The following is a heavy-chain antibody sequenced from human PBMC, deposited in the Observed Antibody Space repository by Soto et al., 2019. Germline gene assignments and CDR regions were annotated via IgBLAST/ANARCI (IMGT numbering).Heavy chain of an antibody. J-gene: IGHJ6*03. CDR2: IWYDGSNK. CDR3: ARGGRVAYYYYYMDV. Sequence: GGSLRLSCASSGFTFSSYGMHWVRQAPGKGLEWVAVIWYDGSNKYYADSVKGRFTISRDNSKNTLYLQMNSLRAEDTAVYYCARGGRVAYYYYYMDVWGKGTTVTVSS. D-gene: IGHD3-3*01. V-gene: IGHV3-33*01. CDR1: GFTFSSYG.